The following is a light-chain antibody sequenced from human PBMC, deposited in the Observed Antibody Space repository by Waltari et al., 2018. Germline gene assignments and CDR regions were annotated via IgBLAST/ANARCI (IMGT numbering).Light chain of an antibody. Sequence: QAGLTQPPSVSKDLRQTATLTCTGNNNNVAYEGATWLQQHQGHPPKLLFYRNNNRPSGISERFSASRSGSTASLTITGLQPEDEADYYCSAWDRSLSAWVFGGGTKLTVL. V-gene: IGLV10-54*04. CDR1: NNNVAYEG. CDR3: SAWDRSLSAWV. CDR2: RNN. J-gene: IGLJ3*02.